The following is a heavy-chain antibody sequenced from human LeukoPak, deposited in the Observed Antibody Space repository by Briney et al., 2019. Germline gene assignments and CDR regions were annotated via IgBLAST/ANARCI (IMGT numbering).Heavy chain of an antibody. V-gene: IGHV3-30-3*01. D-gene: IGHD2-21*02. CDR3: ARETLAWGDYFYYYGMDV. CDR2: ISYDGSNK. J-gene: IGHJ6*02. Sequence: GRSLRLSCAASGFTFSSYAMHWVRQAPGKGLEWVAAISYDGSNKYYADSVKGRFTISRDNSKNTLYLQMNSLRAEDTAVYYCARETLAWGDYFYYYGMDVWGQGTTVTVSS. CDR1: GFTFSSYA.